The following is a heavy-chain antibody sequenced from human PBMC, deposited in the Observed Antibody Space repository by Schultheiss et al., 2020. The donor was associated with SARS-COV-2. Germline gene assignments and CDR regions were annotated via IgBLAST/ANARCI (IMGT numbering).Heavy chain of an antibody. CDR2: ISYDGSNK. V-gene: IGHV3-30*03. J-gene: IGHJ4*02. CDR3: TTDDYGSVD. D-gene: IGHD3-10*01. CDR1: GFTVSSQY. Sequence: GESLKISCAVSGFTVSSQYMSWLRQAPGKGLEWVAVISYDGSNKYYADSVKGRFTISRDNSKNSLYLQMNSLRAEDTAVYYCTTDDYGSVDWGQGTLVTVSS.